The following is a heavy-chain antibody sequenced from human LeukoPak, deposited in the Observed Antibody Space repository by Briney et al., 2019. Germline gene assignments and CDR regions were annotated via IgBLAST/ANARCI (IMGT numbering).Heavy chain of an antibody. D-gene: IGHD1-26*01. V-gene: IGHV3-7*01. Sequence: GGSLRLSCAASGFTFSSYWMSWVRQAPGKGLEWVANIKQDGSEKYYVDSVKGRFTISRDNAKNSLYLQMSSLRAEDTAVYYCAREVSGSYYAFDYWGQGTLVTVSS. J-gene: IGHJ4*02. CDR1: GFTFSSYW. CDR2: IKQDGSEK. CDR3: AREVSGSYYAFDY.